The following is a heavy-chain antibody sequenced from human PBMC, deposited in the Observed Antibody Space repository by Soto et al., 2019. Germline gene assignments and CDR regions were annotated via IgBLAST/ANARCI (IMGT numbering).Heavy chain of an antibody. CDR3: ARGRRYIGYCSGGSCYHEANWFDP. J-gene: IGHJ5*02. CDR1: GYTFTGYY. Sequence: GASVKVSCKASGYTFTGYYMHWVRQAPGQGLEWMGWINPNSGGTNYAQKFQGWVTMTRDTSISTAYMELSRLRSDDTAVYYCARGRRYIGYCSGGSCYHEANWFDPWGQGTLVTVSS. D-gene: IGHD2-15*01. V-gene: IGHV1-2*04. CDR2: INPNSGGT.